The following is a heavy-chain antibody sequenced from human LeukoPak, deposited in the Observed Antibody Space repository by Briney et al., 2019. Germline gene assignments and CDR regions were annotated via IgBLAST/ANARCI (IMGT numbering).Heavy chain of an antibody. CDR3: SWDHTGKEDI. CDR2: INPDGSRT. V-gene: IGHV3-74*01. CDR1: GSTFSNYW. D-gene: IGHD1-26*01. J-gene: IGHJ3*02. Sequence: GGSLKLSCVVSGSTFSNYWMHWVRQAPGKGLVWVSRINPDGSRTDYADSVAGRFTISRDNAKNTLYLQMNSLRVEDTAVYYCSWDHTGKEDIWGQGTMVTVSS.